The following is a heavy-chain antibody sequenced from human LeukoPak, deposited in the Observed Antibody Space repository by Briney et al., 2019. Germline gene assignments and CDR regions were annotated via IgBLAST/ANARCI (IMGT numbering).Heavy chain of an antibody. V-gene: IGHV4-59*01. CDR3: ARVMDIVVVPAAKGWFDP. CDR2: IYYSGST. CDR1: GGSISSYY. Sequence: SETLSLTCTVSGGSISSYYWSWIRQPPGKGLEWIGYIYYSGSTNYNPSLKSRVTISVDTSKNQFSLKLSSVTAADTAVYYCARVMDIVVVPAAKGWFDPWGQGTLVTVSS. J-gene: IGHJ5*02. D-gene: IGHD2-2*03.